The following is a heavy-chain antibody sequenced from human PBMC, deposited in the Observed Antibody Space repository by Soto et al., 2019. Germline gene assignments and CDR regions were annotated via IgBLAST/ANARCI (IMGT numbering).Heavy chain of an antibody. J-gene: IGHJ5*02. V-gene: IGHV4-4*07. CDR1: GGSISSYY. Sequence: QVQLQESGPGLVKPSETLSLTCTVSGGSISSYYWSWIRQPAGKGLGWIVRIYTSGSTNYNPSLKSRVTMSVDTSKNQFSLKLSSVTAADTAVYYCARDRMGSSGWPFGSWFDPWGQGTLVTVSS. D-gene: IGHD6-19*01. CDR3: ARDRMGSSGWPFGSWFDP. CDR2: IYTSGST.